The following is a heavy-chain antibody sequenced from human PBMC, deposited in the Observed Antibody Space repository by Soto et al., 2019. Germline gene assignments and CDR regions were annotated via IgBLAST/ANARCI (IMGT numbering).Heavy chain of an antibody. D-gene: IGHD2-2*01. CDR1: GFTFSSYS. J-gene: IGHJ6*03. CDR3: ARGKPDIVVLPAAMSYYYYMDV. V-gene: IGHV3-48*01. CDR2: SSSSSRTK. Sequence: EVQLVESGGGLVQPGGSLRLSCAASGFTFSSYSMNWVRQAPGKGLEWVSYSSSSSRTKNYADSVKGRFTISRDNAKNSLYLQMNSLRGEDTAVYYCARGKPDIVVLPAAMSYYYYMDVWGKGTTVTVSS.